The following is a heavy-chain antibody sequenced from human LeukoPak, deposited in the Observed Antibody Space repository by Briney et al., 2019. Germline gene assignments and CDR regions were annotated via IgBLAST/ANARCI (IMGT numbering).Heavy chain of an antibody. CDR2: IYDSGST. CDR1: GASISSGGYY. CDR3: ARNTGIAAVGNPSYYFYYYMDV. V-gene: IGHV4-31*03. Sequence: PSETLSLTCTVSGASISSGGYYWSWIRQYPGKGLEWIGCIYDSGSTFYTPSLKSRVSISLDTSKNQFSLRVISVTAADTAVYFCARNTGIAAVGNPSYYFYYYMDVWGKETTVTVSS. D-gene: IGHD6-13*01. J-gene: IGHJ6*03.